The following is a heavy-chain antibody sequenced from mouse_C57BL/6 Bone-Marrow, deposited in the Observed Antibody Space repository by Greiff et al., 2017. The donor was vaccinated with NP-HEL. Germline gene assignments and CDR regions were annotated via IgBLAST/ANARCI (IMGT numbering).Heavy chain of an antibody. CDR3: ARPFPHYYAMDY. CDR2: IWSGGST. Sequence: QVQLQQSGPGLVQPSQSLSITCTVSGFSLTSYGVHWVRQSPGKGLEWLGVIWSGGSTDYNAAFISRLSISKDNSKSQVFFKMNSLQADDTAIYYCARPFPHYYAMDYWGQGTSVTVSS. V-gene: IGHV2-2*01. CDR1: GFSLTSYG. J-gene: IGHJ4*01.